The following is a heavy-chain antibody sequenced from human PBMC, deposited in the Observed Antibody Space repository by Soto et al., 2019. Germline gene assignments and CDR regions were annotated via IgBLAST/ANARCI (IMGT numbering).Heavy chain of an antibody. CDR1: GFTFSTYA. Sequence: GGSLRLSCAASGFTFSTYAMSWVRKAPGKGLEWVSTITTSGGNTYYADSVQGRFTISRDNSKNTLYLQMNSLRAEDTAVYYCAGRYCTNGVCYTNYYYYIDVWGKGTTVTSP. CDR3: AGRYCTNGVCYTNYYYYIDV. J-gene: IGHJ6*03. V-gene: IGHV3-23*01. CDR2: ITTSGGNT. D-gene: IGHD2-8*01.